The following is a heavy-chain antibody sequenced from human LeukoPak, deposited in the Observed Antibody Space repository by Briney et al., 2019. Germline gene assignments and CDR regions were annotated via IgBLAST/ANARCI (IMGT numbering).Heavy chain of an antibody. V-gene: IGHV1-69*05. Sequence: GASVKVSCKASGGTFSSYAISWVRQAPGQGLEWMGGIIPIFGTANYAQKFQGRVTITTDESTSTAYMELSSLRSEDTAVYYCARDKGSLESYNWFDPWGQGTLVTVSS. D-gene: IGHD3-3*01. CDR3: ARDKGSLESYNWFDP. CDR1: GGTFSSYA. J-gene: IGHJ5*02. CDR2: IIPIFGTA.